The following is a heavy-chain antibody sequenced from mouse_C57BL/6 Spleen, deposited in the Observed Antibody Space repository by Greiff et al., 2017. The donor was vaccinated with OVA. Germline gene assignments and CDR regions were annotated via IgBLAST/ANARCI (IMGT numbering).Heavy chain of an antibody. J-gene: IGHJ2*01. Sequence: DVKLQESGPGLVKPSQSLSLTCSVTGYSITSGYYWNWIRQFPGNKLEWMGYISYDGSNNYNPSLKNRISITRDTSKNQFFLKLNSVTTEDTATYYCARTLYYYGSSPGYFDYWGQGTTLTVSS. CDR1: GYSITSGYY. CDR2: ISYDGSN. V-gene: IGHV3-6*01. D-gene: IGHD1-1*01. CDR3: ARTLYYYGSSPGYFDY.